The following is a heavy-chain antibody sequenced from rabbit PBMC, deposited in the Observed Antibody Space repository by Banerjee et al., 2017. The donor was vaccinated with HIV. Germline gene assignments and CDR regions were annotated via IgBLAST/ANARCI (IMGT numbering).Heavy chain of an antibody. CDR3: ARGGSSDYYGMDL. J-gene: IGHJ6*01. Sequence: QEQLEESGGDLVKPEGSLTLTCTASGFSFSSSYWICWVRQAPGKGLEWIACIYGDSSGSTYYASWAKGRFTISKTSSTTVTLQMTSLTAADTATYFCARGGSSDYYGMDLWGPGTLVTVS. D-gene: IGHD8-1*01. CDR1: GFSFSSSYW. CDR2: IYGDSSGST. V-gene: IGHV1S45*01.